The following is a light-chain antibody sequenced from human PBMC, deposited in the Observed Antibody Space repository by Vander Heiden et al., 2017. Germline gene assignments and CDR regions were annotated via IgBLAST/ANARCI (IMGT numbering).Light chain of an antibody. CDR1: SSNIGANF. CDR3: AVWDDSVNEVV. CDR2: SND. J-gene: IGLJ2*01. V-gene: IGLV1-44*01. Sequence: SVLTQSPSASGTPGQGVTISCAGSSSNIGANFVHWYQQLPGTAPKLLMYSNDQRPSGAPDRFSGSKSGTSASLAISGLQSEDEADYYCAVWDDSVNEVVFGGGTRVTVL.